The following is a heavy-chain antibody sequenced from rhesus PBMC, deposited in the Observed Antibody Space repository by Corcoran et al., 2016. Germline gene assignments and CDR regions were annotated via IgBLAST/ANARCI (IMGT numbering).Heavy chain of an antibody. V-gene: IGHV3S5*01. CDR1: GFTFSSYG. Sequence: EVQLVESGGGLVQPGGSLRLSCAASGFTFSSYGMSWVRQAPGKGLGWVSYISNGGGSTYYADSVKGRFTISRDNSKNTLSLQMNSLRAEDTAVYYCAKDRDAFDFWGQGLRVTVSS. CDR3: AKDRDAFDF. CDR2: ISNGGGST. J-gene: IGHJ3*01.